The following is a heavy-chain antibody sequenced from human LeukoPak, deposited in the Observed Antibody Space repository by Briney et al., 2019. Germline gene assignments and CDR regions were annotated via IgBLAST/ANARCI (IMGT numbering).Heavy chain of an antibody. V-gene: IGHV3-48*04. D-gene: IGHD6-19*01. J-gene: IGHJ4*02. CDR2: ISSTSTTI. CDR3: ASGYSSGPVY. CDR1: GFTFSSYG. Sequence: PGRSLRLSCAASGFTFSSYGMHWVRQAPGKGLEWVSYISSTSTTIYYADSVKGRFTISRDNAKNSLYLQMNSLRAEDTAVYYCASGYSSGPVYWGQGNLVTVSS.